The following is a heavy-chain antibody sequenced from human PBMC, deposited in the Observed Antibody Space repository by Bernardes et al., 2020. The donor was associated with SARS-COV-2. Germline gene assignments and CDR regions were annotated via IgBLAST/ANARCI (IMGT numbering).Heavy chain of an antibody. D-gene: IGHD2-15*01. CDR1: GFAFSNYD. J-gene: IGHJ4*02. CDR3: ANFAAEPIDY. V-gene: IGHV3-23*01. Sequence: GGSLRLSCAASGFAFSNYDMSWVRQAPGKGLEWVSSILTSGYTTYYADSVKGRFTISRDNSKNTLYLQMNSLRAEDTAIYYCANFAAEPIDYWGQGTLVTVSS. CDR2: ILTSGYTT.